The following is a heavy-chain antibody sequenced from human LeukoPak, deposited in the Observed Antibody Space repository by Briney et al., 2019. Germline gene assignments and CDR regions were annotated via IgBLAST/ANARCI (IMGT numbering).Heavy chain of an antibody. CDR3: AREGYDHIWGTKYDS. V-gene: IGHV3-48*03. CDR2: ISSSGSTI. CDR1: GFTFSSYE. D-gene: IGHD3-16*01. J-gene: IGHJ4*02. Sequence: GRSLRLSCAASGFTFSSYEMNWVRQAPGKGLEWVSYISSSGSTIYYADSVKGRFTISRDNAKTSLCLQMNSLRVEDTALYFCAREGYDHIWGTKYDSWGQGTLVTVSS.